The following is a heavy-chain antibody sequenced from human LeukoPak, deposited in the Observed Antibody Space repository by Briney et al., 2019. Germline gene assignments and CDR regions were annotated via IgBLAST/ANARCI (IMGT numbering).Heavy chain of an antibody. CDR3: ARRPGGYYPYFDY. D-gene: IGHD3-22*01. V-gene: IGHV4-4*09. CDR1: GGSISSYY. Sequence: SETLSLTCTVSGGSISSYYWSWIRQPPGKGLEWIGYIYTSGSTNYNPSLKSRVTISVDTSKNQFSLKLSSVTAADTAVYYCARRPGGYYPYFDYWGQGTLVIVSS. J-gene: IGHJ4*02. CDR2: IYTSGST.